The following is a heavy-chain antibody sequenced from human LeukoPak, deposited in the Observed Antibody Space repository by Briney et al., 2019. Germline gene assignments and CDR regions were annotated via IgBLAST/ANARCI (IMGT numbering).Heavy chain of an antibody. CDR1: GFTFSSYA. V-gene: IGHV3-30*01. CDR3: ARGQSSIRNRNWFDP. D-gene: IGHD1-14*01. Sequence: PGGSLRLSCAASGFTFSSYAMHWVRQAPGKGLEWVAVISNDGNSKYFADSVKGRFNISRDNSRNTLSLQMTSLRPEETAVYYCARGQSSIRNRNWFDPWGQGTLVTVSS. J-gene: IGHJ5*02. CDR2: ISNDGNSK.